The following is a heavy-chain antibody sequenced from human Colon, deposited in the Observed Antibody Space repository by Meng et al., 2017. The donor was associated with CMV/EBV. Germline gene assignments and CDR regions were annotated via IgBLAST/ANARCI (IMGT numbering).Heavy chain of an antibody. J-gene: IGHJ6*02. V-gene: IGHV1-2*02. CDR3: ARFDMGDSSSSPYYYYGMDV. D-gene: IGHD6-6*01. Sequence: ASVKVSCKASGYTFPDYYIHWVRQAPGQGLEWMGWITPNTGGTSYSQKFQGRVTVTRDTSINTVYMELSRLRSDDTAIYYCARFDMGDSSSSPYYYYGMDVWGQGTTVTVSS. CDR2: ITPNTGGT. CDR1: GYTFPDYY.